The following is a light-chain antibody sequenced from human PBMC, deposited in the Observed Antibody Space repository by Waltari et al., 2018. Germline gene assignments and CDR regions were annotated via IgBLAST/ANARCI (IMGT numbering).Light chain of an antibody. V-gene: IGKV3-15*01. CDR3: QQYNNWPMYT. CDR1: QSVSSN. Sequence: EIVMTQSPATLSVSPGERATISCRASQSVSSNLAWYQQKPGQAPRLLIYGASTRATGIPARFSGSGSGTEFTLTICSLQSEDFAVYYCQQYNNWPMYTFGQGTKLEIK. CDR2: GAS. J-gene: IGKJ2*01.